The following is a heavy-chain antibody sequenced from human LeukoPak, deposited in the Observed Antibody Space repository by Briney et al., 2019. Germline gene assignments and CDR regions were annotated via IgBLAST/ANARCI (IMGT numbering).Heavy chain of an antibody. CDR3: TRRLAVTCTPKAYFDY. CDR1: GGPISGYY. J-gene: IGHJ4*02. Sequence: SETLSLTCTVSGGPISGYYWSWIRQPPGKGLEWIGYIYYSENTNYNPSLKSRVTISLDTSKSQFSLKLNSVTTADTAVYFCTRRLAVTCTPKAYFDYWGQGILVTVSS. V-gene: IGHV4-59*08. CDR2: IYYSENT. D-gene: IGHD6-19*01.